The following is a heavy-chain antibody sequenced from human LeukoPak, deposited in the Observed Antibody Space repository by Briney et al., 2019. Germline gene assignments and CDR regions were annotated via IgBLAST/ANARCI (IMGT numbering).Heavy chain of an antibody. D-gene: IGHD6-6*01. J-gene: IGHJ6*03. CDR2: IYYSGST. V-gene: IGHV4-38-2*01. CDR3: VRAARRDYYYYYYMDV. Sequence: SETLSLTCAVSGYSISSGYYWGWIRQPPGKGLEWIGSIYYSGSTNYNPSLKSRVTISVDTSKNQFSLKLSSVTAADTAVYYCVRAARRDYYYYYYMDVWGKGTTVTVSS. CDR1: GYSISSGYY.